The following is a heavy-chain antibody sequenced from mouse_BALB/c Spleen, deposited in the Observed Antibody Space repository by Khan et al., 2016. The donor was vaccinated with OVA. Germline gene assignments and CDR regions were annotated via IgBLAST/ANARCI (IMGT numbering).Heavy chain of an antibody. Sequence: QIQLVQSGAELAKPGASVKMSCKASGYTLSNYWIHWVKQRPGQGLGWIGYINPSSGHTYYNQTFNDKATLTTDKSSSTAYMQLSSLTSKDSAVYYCARDRIDYWGQGTTLTVSS. CDR1: GYTLSNYW. J-gene: IGHJ2*01. CDR2: INPSSGHT. V-gene: IGHV1-7*01. CDR3: ARDRIDY.